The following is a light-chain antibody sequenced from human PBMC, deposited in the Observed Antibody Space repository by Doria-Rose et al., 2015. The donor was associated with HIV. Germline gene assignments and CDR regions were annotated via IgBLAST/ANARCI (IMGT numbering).Light chain of an antibody. V-gene: IGKV1-39*01. CDR3: QQTYSSPPWT. CDR2: AAS. J-gene: IGKJ1*01. CDR1: QTVSTY. Sequence: DIQMTPSPSSLSLSIGDRVTITCRASQTVSTYLNWFQQEPGKAPKLLIYAASRLQSGVPSRFSGSGSGTDFTLTISGLQPGDFATYYCQQTYSSPPWTFGQGTKVEMK.